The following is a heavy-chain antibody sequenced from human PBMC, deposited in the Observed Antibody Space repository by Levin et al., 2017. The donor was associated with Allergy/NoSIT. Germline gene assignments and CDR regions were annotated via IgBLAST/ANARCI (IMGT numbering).Heavy chain of an antibody. CDR3: ARDPSLLWFGELLYFDY. Sequence: GGSLRLSCAASGFTFSDYYMSWIRQAPGKGLEWVSYISSSSSYTNYADSVKGRFTISRDNAKNSLYLQMNSLRAEDTAVYYCARDPSLLWFGELLYFDYWGQGTLVTVSS. V-gene: IGHV3-11*06. D-gene: IGHD3-10*01. J-gene: IGHJ4*02. CDR1: GFTFSDYY. CDR2: ISSSSSYT.